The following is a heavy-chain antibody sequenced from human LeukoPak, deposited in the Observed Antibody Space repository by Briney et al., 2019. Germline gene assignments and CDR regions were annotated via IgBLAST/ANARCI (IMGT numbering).Heavy chain of an antibody. D-gene: IGHD1-26*01. V-gene: IGHV1-2*02. CDR2: INPNSGGT. J-gene: IGHJ5*02. CDR1: GYTFTGYY. CDR3: ARVSWSYVWWFDP. Sequence: ASVKVSCKASGYTFTGYYMHWVRQAPGQGLEWMGWINPNSGGTNYAQKFRGRVTMTRDTSISTAYMELSRLRSDDTAVYFCARVSWSYVWWFDPWGQGTLVTVSS.